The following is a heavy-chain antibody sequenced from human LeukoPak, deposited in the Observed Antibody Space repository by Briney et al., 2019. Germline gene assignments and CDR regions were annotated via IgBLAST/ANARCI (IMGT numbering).Heavy chain of an antibody. J-gene: IGHJ3*02. Sequence: GGSLRLSCAASGFTFSSYAMSWVRQAPGKGLEWVSAISGSGGSTYYADSVKGRFTISRDNSKNTLYLQMNSLSAEDTAVYYCAKVRMSPDTGAAFDIWGQGTMVTVSS. CDR1: GFTFSSYA. D-gene: IGHD1-14*01. CDR2: ISGSGGST. V-gene: IGHV3-23*01. CDR3: AKVRMSPDTGAAFDI.